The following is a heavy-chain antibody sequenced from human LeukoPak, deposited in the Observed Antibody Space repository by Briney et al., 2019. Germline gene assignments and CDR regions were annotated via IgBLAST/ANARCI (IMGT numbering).Heavy chain of an antibody. CDR1: GFTFSSYA. V-gene: IGHV3-30*04. J-gene: IGHJ4*02. CDR2: ISYDGSNK. D-gene: IGHD6-13*01. Sequence: SGRSLRLSCAASGFTFSSYAMHWVRQAPGKGLEWVAVISYDGSNKYYADSVKGRFTISRDNSKNTLYLQMNSLRAEDTAVYYCAREQQLDYWGQGTLVTVSS. CDR3: AREQQLDY.